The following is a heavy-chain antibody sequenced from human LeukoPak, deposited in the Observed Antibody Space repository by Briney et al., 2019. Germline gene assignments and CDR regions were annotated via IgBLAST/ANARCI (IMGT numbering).Heavy chain of an antibody. D-gene: IGHD6-13*01. J-gene: IGHJ4*02. CDR1: GFTVSSNY. Sequence: GGSLRLSCAASGFTVSSNYMSWVRQAPGKGLEWVSVIHSGGSTYYADSVKGRFTISRDNSKNMVYLQMNSLRAEDTAVYYCARGGYSSSWGHFDYWGQGTPVTVSS. CDR3: ARGGYSSSWGHFDY. V-gene: IGHV3-53*01. CDR2: IHSGGST.